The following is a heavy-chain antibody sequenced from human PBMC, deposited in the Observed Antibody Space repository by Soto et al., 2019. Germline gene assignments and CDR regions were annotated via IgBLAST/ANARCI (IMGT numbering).Heavy chain of an antibody. J-gene: IGHJ4*02. CDR1: GYSFVNYG. CDR2: ISGFNGKT. V-gene: IGHV1-18*01. Sequence: QVQLMQSRPDMKKPGASVQVSCKASGYSFVNYGIIWVRQAPGQGLEWMGWISGFNGKTHYAQHLQDRVTMTTAKSTGTAYMELRSLTSDDTAVYYCARVATGLFFDYWGQGTPVTVSS. D-gene: IGHD3-10*01. CDR3: ARVATGLFFDY.